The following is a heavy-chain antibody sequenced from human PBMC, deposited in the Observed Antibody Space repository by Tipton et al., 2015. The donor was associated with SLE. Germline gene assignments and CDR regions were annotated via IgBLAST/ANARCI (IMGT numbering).Heavy chain of an antibody. CDR3: TIEYSSSDAFDF. D-gene: IGHD6-6*01. V-gene: IGHV3-48*03. Sequence: SLRLSCAASGFRFSSYEMNWVRQAPRKGLEWVSYISGSGTNIYYADSVKGRFTISRDNAKNSLYLQMNSLRAEDTALYYCTIEYSSSDAFDFWGQGTLVTVSS. CDR1: GFRFSSYE. CDR2: ISGSGTNI. J-gene: IGHJ4*02.